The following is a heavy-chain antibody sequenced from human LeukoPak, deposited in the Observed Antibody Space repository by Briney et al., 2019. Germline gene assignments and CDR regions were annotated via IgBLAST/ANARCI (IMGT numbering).Heavy chain of an antibody. CDR1: GGSISSYY. J-gene: IGHJ5*02. D-gene: IGHD2-2*01. CDR2: IYTSGST. Sequence: SETLSLTCTVSGGSISSYYWSWIRQPAGEGLEWIGRIYTSGSTNYNPSLKSRVTMSVDTSKNQFSLKLSSVTAADTAVYYCARDTVVPAAPNWFDPWGQGTLVTVSS. CDR3: ARDTVVPAAPNWFDP. V-gene: IGHV4-4*07.